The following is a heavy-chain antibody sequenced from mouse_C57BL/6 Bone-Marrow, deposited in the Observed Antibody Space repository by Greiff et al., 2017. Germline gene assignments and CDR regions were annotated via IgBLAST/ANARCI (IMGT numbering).Heavy chain of an antibody. D-gene: IGHD3-2*02. V-gene: IGHV14-4*01. CDR2: IDPENGDT. CDR3: TTGELRLRYAY. Sequence: EVHLVESGAELVRPGASVKLSCTASGFNIKDDYMHWVKQRPEQGLEWIGWIDPENGDTEYASKFQGKATITADTSSNTAYLQLSSLTSEDTAVYYCTTGELRLRYAYWGQGTLVTVSA. J-gene: IGHJ3*01. CDR1: GFNIKDDY.